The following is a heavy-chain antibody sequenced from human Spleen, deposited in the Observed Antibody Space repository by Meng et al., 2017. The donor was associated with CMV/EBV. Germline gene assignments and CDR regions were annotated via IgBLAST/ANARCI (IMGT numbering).Heavy chain of an antibody. CDR3: ASQYCSGGSCYPESYYYYGMDV. V-gene: IGHV1-69*02. CDR2: IIPILGIA. J-gene: IGHJ6*02. CDR1: GGTFSSYT. Sequence: SVQVSCKASGGTFSSYTISWVRQAPGQGLEWMGRIIPILGIANYAQKFQGRVTITADKSTSTAYMELSSLRSEDTAVYYCASQYCSGGSCYPESYYYYGMDVWGQGTTVTVSS. D-gene: IGHD2-15*01.